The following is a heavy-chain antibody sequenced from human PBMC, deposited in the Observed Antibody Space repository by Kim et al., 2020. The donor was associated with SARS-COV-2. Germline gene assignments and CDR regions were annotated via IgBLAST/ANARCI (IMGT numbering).Heavy chain of an antibody. V-gene: IGHV3-30*18. Sequence: GGSLRLSCAASGFTFSSYGMHWVRQAPGKGLEWVAVISYDGSNKYYADSVKGRFTISRDNSKNTLYLQMNSLRAEDTAVYYCAKCQSPQKLVQRKYYYYYGMDVWGQGTTVTVSS. CDR1: GFTFSSYG. CDR2: ISYDGSNK. CDR3: AKCQSPQKLVQRKYYYYYGMDV. D-gene: IGHD6-13*01. J-gene: IGHJ6*02.